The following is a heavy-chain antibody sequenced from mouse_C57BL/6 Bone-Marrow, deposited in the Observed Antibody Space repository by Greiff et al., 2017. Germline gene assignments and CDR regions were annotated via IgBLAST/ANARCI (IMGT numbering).Heavy chain of an antibody. CDR3: AREGYYYGAGWFAY. Sequence: VQLQQPGAELVKPGASVKLSCTASGYTFTSYWMHWVKQRPGQGLEWIGMIHPNSGSTNYNEKFTSKGTLTVDKSSSTSYMRLSSLTSEDAAVYYCAREGYYYGAGWFAYWGQGVLVTVAA. CDR2: IHPNSGST. CDR1: GYTFTSYW. V-gene: IGHV1-64*01. D-gene: IGHD1-1*01. J-gene: IGHJ3*01.